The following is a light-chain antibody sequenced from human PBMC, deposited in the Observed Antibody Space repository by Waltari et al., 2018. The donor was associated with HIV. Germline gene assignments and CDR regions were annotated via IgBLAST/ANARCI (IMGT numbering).Light chain of an antibody. CDR2: EVS. V-gene: IGKV2D-29*01. CDR3: MQSAQFPVT. CDR1: ETLLHSEGKTY. J-gene: IGKJ4*01. Sequence: EIVMTQTPPSLSVTPGQAASISCKSSETLLHSEGKTYFYWYVQKTGLPPQLLFYEVSNRFAGVPDRFSGSGSGTDFTLILSRVEAEDVGVYYCMQSAQFPVTFGGGTKVEI.